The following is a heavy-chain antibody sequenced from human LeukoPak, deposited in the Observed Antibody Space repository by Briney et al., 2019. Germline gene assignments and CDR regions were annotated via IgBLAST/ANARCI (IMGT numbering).Heavy chain of an antibody. CDR3: ARAGTAYYDSSGYLDY. CDR2: IYHSGST. V-gene: IGHV4-38-2*02. J-gene: IGHJ4*02. CDR1: GGSISSGYY. D-gene: IGHD3-22*01. Sequence: PSETLSLTSTVSGGSISSGYYWGWIRQPPGKGLEWIGSIYHSGSTYYNPSLKSRVTISVDTSKNQFSLKLSSVTAADTAVYYCARAGTAYYDSSGYLDYWGQGTLVTVSS.